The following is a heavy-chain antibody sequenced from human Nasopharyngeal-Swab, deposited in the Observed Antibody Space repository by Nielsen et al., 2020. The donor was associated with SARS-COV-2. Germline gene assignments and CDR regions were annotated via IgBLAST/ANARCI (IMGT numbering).Heavy chain of an antibody. CDR2: ISGSGGST. D-gene: IGHD1-1*01. CDR3: AKPATTGTSYFDY. J-gene: IGHJ4*02. CDR1: GFTFNSYA. V-gene: IGHV3-23*01. Sequence: GESLKISCAASGFTFNSYAMSWVRQAPGKGLEWVSAISGSGGSTYYADSVKGRFTISRDNSKNTLYLQMNSLRAEDTAVYYCAKPATTGTSYFDYWGQGTLVTASS.